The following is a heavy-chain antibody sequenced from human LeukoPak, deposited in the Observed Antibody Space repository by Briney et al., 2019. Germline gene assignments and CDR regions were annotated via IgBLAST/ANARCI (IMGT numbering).Heavy chain of an antibody. CDR1: GCTFSSYA. D-gene: IGHD2-2*01. J-gene: IGHJ3*02. CDR2: IIPIFGTA. V-gene: IGHV1-69*13. Sequence: GASVKVSCKASGCTFSSYAISWVRQAPGQGLEWMGGIIPIFGTANYAQKFQGRVTITADESTSTAYMELSSLRSEDTAVYYCARRVPAAMVDDAFDIWGQGTMVTVSS. CDR3: ARRVPAAMVDDAFDI.